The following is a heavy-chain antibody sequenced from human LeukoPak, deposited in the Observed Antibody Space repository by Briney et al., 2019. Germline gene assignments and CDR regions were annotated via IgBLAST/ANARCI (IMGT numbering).Heavy chain of an antibody. Sequence: SETLSLTCTVSGGSTSSYYWSWIRQPPGKGLEWFGYIYYSGSTNYNPSLKSRVTISVDTSKNQFSLKLSSVTAADTAVYYCARETTIRRDAFDIWGQGTMVTVSS. J-gene: IGHJ3*02. V-gene: IGHV4-59*01. CDR1: GGSTSSYY. CDR3: ARETTIRRDAFDI. D-gene: IGHD1-1*01. CDR2: IYYSGST.